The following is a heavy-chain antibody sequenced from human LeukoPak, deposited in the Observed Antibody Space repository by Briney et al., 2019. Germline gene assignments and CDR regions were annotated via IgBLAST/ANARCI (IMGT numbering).Heavy chain of an antibody. Sequence: GGSLRLSCAASGFTFSSYAMHWVRQAPGKGLECVSAISSNGGSTYYANSVKGRFTISRDNSKNTLYLQMGSLRAEDMAVYYCARDQSSSWSRRYFQHWGQGTLVTVSS. D-gene: IGHD6-13*01. CDR2: ISSNGGST. CDR1: GFTFSSYA. CDR3: ARDQSSSWSRRYFQH. V-gene: IGHV3-64*01. J-gene: IGHJ1*01.